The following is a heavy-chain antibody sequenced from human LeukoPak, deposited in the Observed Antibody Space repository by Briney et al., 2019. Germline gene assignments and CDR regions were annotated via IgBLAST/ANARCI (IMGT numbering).Heavy chain of an antibody. Sequence: SETLSLTCTVSGGSIRSYYWSWIRQPPGKGLEWIGYIYYSGSTNYNPSLKSRVTISVDTSKNQFSLKLSSVTAADTAVYYCARAPGGYGSGSRGAFDIWGQGTMVTVS. V-gene: IGHV4-59*01. J-gene: IGHJ3*02. CDR3: ARAPGGYGSGSRGAFDI. D-gene: IGHD3-10*01. CDR1: GGSIRSYY. CDR2: IYYSGST.